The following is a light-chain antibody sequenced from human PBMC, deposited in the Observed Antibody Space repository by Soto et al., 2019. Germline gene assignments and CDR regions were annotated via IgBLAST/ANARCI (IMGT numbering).Light chain of an antibody. J-gene: IGKJ1*01. V-gene: IGKV1-5*03. CDR1: QSISRW. CDR2: KAS. CDR3: QQYNSYST. Sequence: DLQMTQSPSTLSASVGDRVTITCRASQSISRWLAWYQRKPGKAPNLLTYKASSLDSGVPSRFGGNGSGTDFTLTTSSLQPDDFAAYYCQQYNSYSTFGQGTRVVIK.